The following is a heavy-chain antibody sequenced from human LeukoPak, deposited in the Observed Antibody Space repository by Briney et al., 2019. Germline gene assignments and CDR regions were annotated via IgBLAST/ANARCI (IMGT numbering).Heavy chain of an antibody. CDR1: GFSFGYYD. CDR3: AKLTLGNIVMGTSY. Sequence: PGGSLRLSCAASGFSFGYYDMHWVRQAPGKGLEWVAVVSYDGSNTYYADSVKGRFTISRDNSKTTLYLQMNNLRAEDTAVYYCAKLTLGNIVMGTSYWGQGTLVTVSS. CDR2: VSYDGSNT. V-gene: IGHV3-30*18. J-gene: IGHJ4*02. D-gene: IGHD2/OR15-2a*01.